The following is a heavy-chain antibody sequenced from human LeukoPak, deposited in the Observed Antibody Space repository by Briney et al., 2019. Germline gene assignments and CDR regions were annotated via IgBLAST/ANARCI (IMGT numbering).Heavy chain of an antibody. D-gene: IGHD3-9*01. CDR2: IYYSGST. Sequence: PSETLSLTCTVSGGSISSYYWSWIRQPPGKGLEWIGYIYYSGSTNYNPSLKSRVTISVDTSKNQFSLKLSSVTAVDTAVYYCARVAGDYDILTGYTYFDYWGQGTLVTVSS. CDR1: GGSISSYY. J-gene: IGHJ4*02. CDR3: ARVAGDYDILTGYTYFDY. V-gene: IGHV4-59*01.